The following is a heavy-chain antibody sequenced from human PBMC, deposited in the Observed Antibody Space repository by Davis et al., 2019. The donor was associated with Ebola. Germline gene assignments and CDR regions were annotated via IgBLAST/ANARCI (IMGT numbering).Heavy chain of an antibody. Sequence: AASVKVSCKASGGTFSSYALSWVRQAPGQGLEWMGGIISIFGTANYAQKFQGRVTITADKSTSTAYMELSSLRSEDTAVYYCARDHSSSWYYYGMDVWGQGTTVTVSS. CDR1: GGTFSSYA. V-gene: IGHV1-69*06. CDR3: ARDHSSSWYYYGMDV. CDR2: IISIFGTA. D-gene: IGHD6-13*01. J-gene: IGHJ6*02.